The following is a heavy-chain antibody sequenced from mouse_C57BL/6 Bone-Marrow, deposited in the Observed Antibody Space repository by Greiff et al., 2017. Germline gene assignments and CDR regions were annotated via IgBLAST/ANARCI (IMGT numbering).Heavy chain of an antibody. V-gene: IGHV1-61*01. D-gene: IGHD4-1*01. CDR1: GYTFTSYW. J-gene: IGHJ4*01. CDR2: IYPSDSET. CDR3: ARWGWDEDYAMDY. Sequence: QVQLKQSGAELVRPGSSVKLSCKASGYTFTSYWMDWVKQRPGQGLEWIGNIYPSDSETHYNQKFKDKATLTVDKSSSTAYMQRSSLTSEDSAVYYCARWGWDEDYAMDYWGQGTSVTVSS.